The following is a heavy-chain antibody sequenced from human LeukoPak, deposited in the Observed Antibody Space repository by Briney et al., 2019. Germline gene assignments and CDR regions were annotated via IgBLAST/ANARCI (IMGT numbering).Heavy chain of an antibody. V-gene: IGHV4-61*01. J-gene: IGHJ5*02. CDR3: ARGRSRLWFGELSIERPNWFDP. CDR2: IYYSGST. CDR1: GGSVSSGSYY. D-gene: IGHD3-10*01. Sequence: SETLSLTCTVSGGSVSSGSYYWSWIRQPPGKGLEWIGYIYYSGSTNYNPSLKSRVTISVDTSKNQFSLKLSSVTAADTAVYYCARGRSRLWFGELSIERPNWFDPWGQGTLVTVSS.